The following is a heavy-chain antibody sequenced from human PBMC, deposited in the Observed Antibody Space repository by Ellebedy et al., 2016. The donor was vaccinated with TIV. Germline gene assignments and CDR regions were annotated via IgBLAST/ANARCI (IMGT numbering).Heavy chain of an antibody. J-gene: IGHJ4*02. D-gene: IGHD3-16*01. V-gene: IGHV3-74*01. CDR1: GFTFSNYW. CDR2: IYNDGSST. Sequence: PGGSLRLSCAAPGFTFSNYWMHWVRQAPGKGLVWVSRIYNDGSSTSYADSVEGRFTISRDNPKNTVHLQMNSLRVEDTAVYYCVRDGSYDYGDYWGQGTVVTVSS. CDR3: VRDGSYDYGDY.